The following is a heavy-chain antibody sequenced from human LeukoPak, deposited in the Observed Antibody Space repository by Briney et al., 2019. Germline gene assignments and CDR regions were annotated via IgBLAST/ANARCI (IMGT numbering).Heavy chain of an antibody. CDR2: ITSDTNTI. D-gene: IGHD4-11*01. Sequence: GGSLRPSCTASGFIFSSYNMNWVRQAPGKWLEWLSYITSDTNTIYYADSVKGRFTISRDNAKNSLYLQMNSLRDEDTAVYYCAFALAGNYDLAFDSWGQGTLVTVSS. CDR1: GFIFSSYN. J-gene: IGHJ4*02. CDR3: AFALAGNYDLAFDS. V-gene: IGHV3-48*02.